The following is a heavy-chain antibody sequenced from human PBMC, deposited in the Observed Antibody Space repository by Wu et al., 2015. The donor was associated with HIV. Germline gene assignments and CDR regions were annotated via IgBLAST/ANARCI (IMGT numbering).Heavy chain of an antibody. CDR2: MNPNSGNT. CDR1: GYTFTSYD. Sequence: QVQLVQSGAEVKKPGASVKVSCKASGYTFTSYDINWVRQATGQGLEWMGWMNPNSGNTGYAQKFQGRVTMTRNTSISTAYMELSSLRSEDTAVYYCARGRWPSRSGSTNWFDPWGQGTLVTVSS. J-gene: IGHJ5*02. CDR3: ARGRWPSRSGSTNWFDP. D-gene: IGHD3-10*01. V-gene: IGHV1-8*01.